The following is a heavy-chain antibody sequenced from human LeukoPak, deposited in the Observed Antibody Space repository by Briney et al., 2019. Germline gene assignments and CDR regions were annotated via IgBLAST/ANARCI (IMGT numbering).Heavy chain of an antibody. Sequence: GGSLRLSCAASGFTFSSYGMSWVRQAPGKGLEWVSAISGSGGSTYYADSVKGRFTISRDNSKNTLYLQMNSLRAEDTAVYYCAKRGRVRSEPFDYWGQGTLVTVSS. CDR3: AKRGRVRSEPFDY. CDR2: ISGSGGST. J-gene: IGHJ4*02. V-gene: IGHV3-23*01. D-gene: IGHD1-14*01. CDR1: GFTFSSYG.